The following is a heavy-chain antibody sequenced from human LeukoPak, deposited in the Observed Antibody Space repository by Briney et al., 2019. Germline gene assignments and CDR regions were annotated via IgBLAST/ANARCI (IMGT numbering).Heavy chain of an antibody. D-gene: IGHD2-2*01. Sequence: GGSLRLSCAASGFTFSSYWMHWVRHAPGKGLVWVSRINSDGSSTSYADSVKGRFTVSRDNAKNTLYLQMNSLRAEDTAVYYCARDGQYQLLSLSPPENWGQGTLVTVSS. CDR2: INSDGSST. J-gene: IGHJ4*02. CDR3: ARDGQYQLLSLSPPEN. V-gene: IGHV3-74*01. CDR1: GFTFSSYW.